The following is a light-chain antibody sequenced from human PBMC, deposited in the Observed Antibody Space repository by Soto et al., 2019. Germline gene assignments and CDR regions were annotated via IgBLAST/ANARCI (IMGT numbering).Light chain of an antibody. CDR3: AALDDSLNGWV. Sequence: QSVLTQPPSVSEAPRQRVTISCSGSSSNIGNNAVNWYQQLPGKAPKLLIYYDDLLPSGVSDRFSGSKYVTSASLAISGLQSEDEADYYCAALDDSLNGWVFGGGTKVTVL. V-gene: IGLV1-36*01. J-gene: IGLJ3*02. CDR1: SSNIGNNA. CDR2: YDD.